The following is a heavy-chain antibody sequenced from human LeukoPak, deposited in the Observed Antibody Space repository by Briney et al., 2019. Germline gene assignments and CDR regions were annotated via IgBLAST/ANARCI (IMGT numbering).Heavy chain of an antibody. V-gene: IGHV1-69*06. CDR3: ARRSGGGYCSGGGCYSYYYYGMDV. CDR2: IIPIFGTA. J-gene: IGHJ6*04. Sequence: SVKVSCKASGGTFSSYAISWVRQAPGQGLEWMGGIIPIFGTANYAQKFQGRVTITADKSTSTAYMELSNLRSEDTAVYYCARRSGGGYCSGGGCYSYYYYGMDVWGKGTTVTVSS. D-gene: IGHD2-15*01. CDR1: GGTFSSYA.